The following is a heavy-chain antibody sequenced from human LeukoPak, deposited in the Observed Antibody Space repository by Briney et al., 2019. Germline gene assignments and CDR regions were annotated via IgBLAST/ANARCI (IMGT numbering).Heavy chain of an antibody. Sequence: ETLSLTCAVYGGSFSGYYWSWIRQPPGKGLEWVSLIYSGGSTYYADSVKGRFTISRDNSKNTLYLQMNSLRAEDTAVYYCARRATTERGHSYGLDYWGQGTLVTVSS. CDR1: GGSFSGYY. CDR2: IYSGGST. J-gene: IGHJ4*02. V-gene: IGHV3-66*01. CDR3: ARRATTERGHSYGLDY. D-gene: IGHD5-18*01.